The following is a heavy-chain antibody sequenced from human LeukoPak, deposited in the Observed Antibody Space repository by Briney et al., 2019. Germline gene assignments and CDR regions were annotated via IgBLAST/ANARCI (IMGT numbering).Heavy chain of an antibody. CDR2: INHSGST. CDR1: GGSISSYY. Sequence: PSETLSLTCTVSGGSISSYYWSWIRQPPGKGLEWIGEINHSGSTNYNPSLKSRVTISVDTSKNQFSLKLSSVTAADTAVYYCASIPHPTIFGVVTLDYWGQGTLVTVSS. J-gene: IGHJ4*02. D-gene: IGHD3-3*01. CDR3: ASIPHPTIFGVVTLDY. V-gene: IGHV4-34*01.